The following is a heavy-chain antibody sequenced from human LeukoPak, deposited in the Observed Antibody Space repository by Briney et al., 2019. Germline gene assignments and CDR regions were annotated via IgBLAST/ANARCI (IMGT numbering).Heavy chain of an antibody. D-gene: IGHD2/OR15-2a*01. CDR3: ARDGYFYAWDY. V-gene: IGHV3-7*01. CDR2: IKEDGSEK. CDR1: GISFSRGW. J-gene: IGHJ4*02. Sequence: QPGGSLRLSCVASGISFSRGWMSWVRQAPGKGLEWVAKIKEDGSEKYYVDSVNGRFTISRDNAKNSLYLQMNSLRAEDTAVYFCARDGYFYAWDYWGQGTLVTVSS.